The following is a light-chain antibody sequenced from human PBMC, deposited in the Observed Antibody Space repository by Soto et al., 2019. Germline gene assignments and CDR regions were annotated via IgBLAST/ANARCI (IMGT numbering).Light chain of an antibody. Sequence: DIQMTQSPSSLSASVGDRVTITCRASQSISSYLNWYQQKPGKAPKLLIYAASSLQGGVPSRFSGSGSGTDFTLTISSLQPEDVATYYCQPSYSTPYTFGQGTKLEIK. V-gene: IGKV1-39*01. CDR1: QSISSY. CDR3: QPSYSTPYT. J-gene: IGKJ2*01. CDR2: AAS.